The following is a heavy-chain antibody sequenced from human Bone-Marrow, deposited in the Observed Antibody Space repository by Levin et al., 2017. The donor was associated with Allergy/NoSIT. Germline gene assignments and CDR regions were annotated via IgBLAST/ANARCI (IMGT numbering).Heavy chain of an antibody. J-gene: IGHJ4*02. V-gene: IGHV3-48*01. Sequence: SLLLFFSPSFFPFLLSLLNWVRQAPGKGLEWVSYINSSSGTIYYADSVKGRFTLSLAHAKKSLYLQMSSLRVEDTAVYYCVRGLPDYWGQGTLVTVSS. CDR1: FFPFLLSL. CDR3: VRGLPDY. CDR2: INSSSGTI.